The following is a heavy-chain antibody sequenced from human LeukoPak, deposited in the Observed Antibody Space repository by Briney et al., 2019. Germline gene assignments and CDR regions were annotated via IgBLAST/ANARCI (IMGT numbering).Heavy chain of an antibody. D-gene: IGHD1-26*01. Sequence: ASVKVSCKASGYTFTSYDINWVRQATGQGLEWMGWMSPNSDNTGYAQKFQGRVTFTRDTFISTAYMELRSLTSEDTAVYYCARVPEYSGSYYDTVQGTQGGFYYWGQGTLVTVSS. J-gene: IGHJ4*02. V-gene: IGHV1-8*01. CDR3: ARVPEYSGSYYDTVQGTQGGFYY. CDR2: MSPNSDNT. CDR1: GYTFTSYD.